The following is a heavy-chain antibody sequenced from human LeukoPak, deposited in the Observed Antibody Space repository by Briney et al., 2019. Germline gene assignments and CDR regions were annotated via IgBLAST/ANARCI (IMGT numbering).Heavy chain of an antibody. D-gene: IGHD5-12*01. CDR1: GFTFSSYS. CDR3: ARGAVRDGYNNDY. Sequence: TGGSLRLSCAASGFTFSSYSMNWVRQAPGKGLEWVSYISSSSSTIYYADSVKGRFTISRDNAKNSLYLQMNSLRAEDTAVYYCARGAVRDGYNNDYWGQGTLVTVSS. CDR2: ISSSSSTI. J-gene: IGHJ4*02. V-gene: IGHV3-48*01.